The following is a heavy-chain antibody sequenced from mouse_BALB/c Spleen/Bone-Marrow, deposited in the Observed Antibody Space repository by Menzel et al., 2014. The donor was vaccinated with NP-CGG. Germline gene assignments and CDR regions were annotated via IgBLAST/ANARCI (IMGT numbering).Heavy chain of an antibody. CDR3: ARSLYGYDWYFDV. D-gene: IGHD2-2*01. Sequence: WVKQKPGLGLEWIGYINPYNDDTEYNEKFKGKATLTSDKSSSTAYMELSSLTSEDSAVFYCARSLYGYDWYFDVWGAGTTVTVSS. J-gene: IGHJ1*01. V-gene: IGHV1-14*01. CDR2: INPYNDDT.